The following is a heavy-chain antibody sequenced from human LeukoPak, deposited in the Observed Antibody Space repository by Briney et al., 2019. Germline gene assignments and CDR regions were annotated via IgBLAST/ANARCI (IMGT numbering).Heavy chain of an antibody. CDR3: ASPTVTTASYDY. D-gene: IGHD4-11*01. CDR1: GFTFSSYG. Sequence: GGSLRLSCAASGFTFSSYGMHWVRQAPGKGLEWVAFIRYDGSNKYYADSVKGRFTISRDNSKNTLYLQMNSLRAEDTAVYYCASPTVTTASYDYWGQGTLVTVSS. CDR2: IRYDGSNK. V-gene: IGHV3-30*02. J-gene: IGHJ4*02.